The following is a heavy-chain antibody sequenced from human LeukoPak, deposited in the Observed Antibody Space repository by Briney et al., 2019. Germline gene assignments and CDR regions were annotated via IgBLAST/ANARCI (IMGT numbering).Heavy chain of an antibody. CDR1: GFTFSSYS. J-gene: IGHJ4*02. Sequence: GGSLRLSCAASGFTFSSYSMNWVRQAPGKGLEWVSSISSSSSYIYYADSVKGRFTISRDNAKNSLYLQMNSLRAEDTAVYYCARSLPSYGQNPEFFDYWGQGTLVTVSS. CDR3: ARSLPSYGQNPEFFDY. D-gene: IGHD3-16*02. CDR2: ISSSSSYI. V-gene: IGHV3-21*01.